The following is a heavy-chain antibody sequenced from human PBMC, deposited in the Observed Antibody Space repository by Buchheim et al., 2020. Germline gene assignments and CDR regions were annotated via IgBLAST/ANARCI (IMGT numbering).Heavy chain of an antibody. V-gene: IGHV3-33*01. D-gene: IGHD3-10*01. J-gene: IGHJ6*02. CDR1: GFTFSSYG. CDR3: ARDVIGELLSPYYYYGMDV. Sequence: QVQLVESGGGVVPPGRSLRLSCAASGFTFSSYGMHWVRQAPGKGLEWVAVIWYDGSNKYYADSVKGRFTISRDNSKNKLYLQMNSLRAEDTAVYYCARDVIGELLSPYYYYGMDVWGQGTT. CDR2: IWYDGSNK.